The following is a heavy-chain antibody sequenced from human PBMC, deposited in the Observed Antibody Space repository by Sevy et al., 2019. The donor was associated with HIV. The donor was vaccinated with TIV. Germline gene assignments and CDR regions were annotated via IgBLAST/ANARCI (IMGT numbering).Heavy chain of an antibody. Sequence: SETLSLTCTVSGGSINTFYWSWIRQPPGKGLELIGSIYYSGSTNYNPSLKSRVTMSVDTSKNQFSLKLSSVTAADTAVYYCARHWGESSGHPRPPDYWGQGTLVTVSS. D-gene: IGHD6-19*01. J-gene: IGHJ4*02. CDR3: ARHWGESSGHPRPPDY. V-gene: IGHV4-59*08. CDR2: IYYSGST. CDR1: GGSINTFY.